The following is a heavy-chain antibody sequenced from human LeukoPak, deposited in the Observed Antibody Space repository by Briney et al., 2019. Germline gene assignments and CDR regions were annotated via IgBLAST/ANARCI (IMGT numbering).Heavy chain of an antibody. V-gene: IGHV4-4*07. CDR2: IYTSGST. CDR3: ARGYGDFRVEGRYFHS. CDR1: GGSISSYY. Sequence: SETLSLTCTVSGGSISSYYWSWIRQPAGKGLEWIGRIYTSGSTNYNPSLKSRVTISVDTSKNQFSLKLSSVTAADTAVYYCARGYGDFRVEGRYFHSWGQGTLVTVSS. J-gene: IGHJ4*02. D-gene: IGHD4-17*01.